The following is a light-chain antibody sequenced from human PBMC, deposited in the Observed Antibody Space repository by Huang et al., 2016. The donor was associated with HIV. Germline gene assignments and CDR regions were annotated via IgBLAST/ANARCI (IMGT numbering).Light chain of an antibody. J-gene: IGKJ3*01. CDR2: WAS. V-gene: IGKV4-1*01. Sequence: DIVMTQSPDFLAVSLGEKATISCKSSHSLLNSPNRQNDFDWYQHNPGQPPKLLIYWASVRESGVPDRFIGSGSGTDFTLTITSLQAEDVAVYFCQQYFFSPMTFGPGTKVDI. CDR1: HSLLNSPNRQND. CDR3: QQYFFSPMT.